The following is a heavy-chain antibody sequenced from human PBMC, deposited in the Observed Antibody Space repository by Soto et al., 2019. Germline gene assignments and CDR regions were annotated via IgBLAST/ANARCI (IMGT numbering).Heavy chain of an antibody. V-gene: IGHV3-74*01. CDR2: INSDGSST. CDR3: ARGLSVGVPY. Sequence: EVQLVESGGGLVQPGGSLRLSCAVSGFTFSNYWMHWVRRAPGKGLVWVSRINSDGSSTSYADSVKGRFTISRDNAKNTLYLEINSLRAEDTAVYYCARGLSVGVPYWGQGTLVTVSP. D-gene: IGHD2-15*01. CDR1: GFTFSNYW. J-gene: IGHJ4*02.